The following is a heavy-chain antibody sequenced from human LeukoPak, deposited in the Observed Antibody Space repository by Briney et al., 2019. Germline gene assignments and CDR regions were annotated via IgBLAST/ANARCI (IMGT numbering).Heavy chain of an antibody. CDR2: ISGSGRIT. J-gene: IGHJ4*02. Sequence: GGSLRLSCAASGFTFSSQAMSWVRQAPGKGQEWVSAISGSGRITYYGDSVKGRFTISRDNSKNSVYLQMNSLRADDTAVYYCTKGTTVTQDPDYWGQGTLVTVSS. D-gene: IGHD4-17*01. V-gene: IGHV3-23*01. CDR1: GFTFSSQA. CDR3: TKGTTVTQDPDY.